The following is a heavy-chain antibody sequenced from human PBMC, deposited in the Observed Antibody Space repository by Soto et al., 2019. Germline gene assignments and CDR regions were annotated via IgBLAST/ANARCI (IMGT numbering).Heavy chain of an antibody. D-gene: IGHD4-17*01. Sequence: SETLSLTCSVSGVSISSSDYYWGWIRQPPGKGLEWIGTIYYSGTTFYNPSLKSRVTISVDMSKNQFSLKLSSMTAADTAVYYCARRTTTVVRFDYWGRGALVTVSS. CDR3: ARRTTTVVRFDY. CDR2: IYYSGTT. J-gene: IGHJ4*02. CDR1: GVSISSSDYY. V-gene: IGHV4-39*01.